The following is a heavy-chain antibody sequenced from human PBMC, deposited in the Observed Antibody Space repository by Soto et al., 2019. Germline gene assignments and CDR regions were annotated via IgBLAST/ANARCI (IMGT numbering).Heavy chain of an antibody. CDR1: GGSITSSSYY. V-gene: IGHV4-39*01. D-gene: IGHD1-26*01. Sequence: SETLSLTCTVSGGSITSSSYYWGWIRQPPGKGLEWIGSIYYSGITYYNPSLKSRVTISVDTSKNQFSLKLSSVTAADTAVYYCATQEVGGSYVYTFDPWGQGTLVTVS. J-gene: IGHJ5*02. CDR3: ATQEVGGSYVYTFDP. CDR2: IYYSGIT.